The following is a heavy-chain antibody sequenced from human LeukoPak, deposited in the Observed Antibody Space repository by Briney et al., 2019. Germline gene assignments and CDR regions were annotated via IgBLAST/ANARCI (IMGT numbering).Heavy chain of an antibody. Sequence: SETLSLACTVSGGSISSSSYYWGGIRQPPGKGLEWIGSLYYSGSTYYNPSLKSRVTISVDTSMNHVSLQLSSVTAADTPVCYGARPPPGIAEAGDFDYWGQGTLVTVSS. CDR1: GGSISSSSYY. J-gene: IGHJ4*02. V-gene: IGHV4-39*01. CDR3: ARPPPGIAEAGDFDY. CDR2: LYYSGST. D-gene: IGHD6-13*01.